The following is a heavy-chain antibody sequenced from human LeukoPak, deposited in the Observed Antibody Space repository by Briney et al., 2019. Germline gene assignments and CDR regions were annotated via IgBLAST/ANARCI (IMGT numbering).Heavy chain of an antibody. J-gene: IGHJ3*02. CDR3: AKEDFLDAFDI. V-gene: IGHV3-30*18. Sequence: GRSLRLSCAASGFTFSSYGMHWVRQAPGKGLEWVAVISYDGSNKYYADSVKGRFTIFRDNSKNTLYLQMNSLRAEDTAVYYCAKEDFLDAFDIWGQGTMVTVSS. CDR2: ISYDGSNK. CDR1: GFTFSSYG. D-gene: IGHD3/OR15-3a*01.